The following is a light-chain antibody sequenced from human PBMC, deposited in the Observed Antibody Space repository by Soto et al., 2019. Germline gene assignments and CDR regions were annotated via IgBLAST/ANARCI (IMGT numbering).Light chain of an antibody. V-gene: IGKV3-20*01. CDR3: QQYGSPST. Sequence: EIVLTQSPGTLSLSPGERATLSCRASQSVSSSYLAWYQQKPGQAPRLLIYGASSRATGIPDRFSGSGSGTVFTLAISRLEPEDFAVYYCQQYGSPSTFGQGTKVEIK. CDR2: GAS. J-gene: IGKJ1*01. CDR1: QSVSSSY.